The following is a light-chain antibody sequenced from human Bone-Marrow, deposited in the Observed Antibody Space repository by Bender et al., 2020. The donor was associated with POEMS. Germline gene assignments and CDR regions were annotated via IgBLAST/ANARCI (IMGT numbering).Light chain of an antibody. CDR3: ATWDDSLNGWV. V-gene: IGLV1-44*01. CDR2: NNS. Sequence: QSVLTQPPSASGTPGQRVTIPCSGSSSKFGSYLVNWYQQLPGAAPKLVIFNNSQRPSGVPDRFSGSNSGTSASLAISGLLSDDEADFYCATWDDSLNGWVFGGGTKLTVL. CDR1: SSKFGSYL. J-gene: IGLJ3*02.